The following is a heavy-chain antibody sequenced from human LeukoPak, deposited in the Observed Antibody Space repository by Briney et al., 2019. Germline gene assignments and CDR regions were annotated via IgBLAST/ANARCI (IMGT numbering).Heavy chain of an antibody. CDR2: INPNTGGT. D-gene: IGHD2-2*01. CDR1: GYTFTSYD. CDR3: ARGYCLTTSCYSP. V-gene: IGHV1-2*02. Sequence: GASVKVSCKASGYTFTSYDINWVRQATGQGLEWMGWINPNTGGTNYAQKFQGRVTMTRDTSISTACMELSRLRSDDTAVYYCARGYCLTTSCYSPWGQGTLVTVSS. J-gene: IGHJ5*02.